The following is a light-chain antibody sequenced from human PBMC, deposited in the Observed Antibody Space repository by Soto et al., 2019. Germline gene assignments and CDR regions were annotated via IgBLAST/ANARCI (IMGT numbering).Light chain of an antibody. Sequence: EVVMTQSPAILSVSPGERVALSCRASQSVSINLAWIQQKPGQGPRLLIIGASTRATGVPDRFSGSGSGTEFTLTIDSLQSDDFATYYCQQSYSTLTFGQGTRLEIK. V-gene: IGKV3-15*01. CDR2: GAS. CDR1: QSVSIN. J-gene: IGKJ5*01. CDR3: QQSYSTLT.